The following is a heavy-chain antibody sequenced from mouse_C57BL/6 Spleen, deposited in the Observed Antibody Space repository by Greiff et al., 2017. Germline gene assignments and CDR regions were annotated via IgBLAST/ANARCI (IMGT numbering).Heavy chain of an antibody. V-gene: IGHV1-69*01. D-gene: IGHD1-1*01. CDR2: IDPSDSYT. J-gene: IGHJ2*01. CDR1: GYTFTSYW. CDR3: ARLTTVYYFDY. Sequence: QVQLQQPGAELVMPGASVKLSCKASGYTFTSYWMHWVKQRPGQGLEWIGEIDPSDSYTNYNQKFKGKSTLTVDNSSSTAYMQLSSLTSEDSAVYYCARLTTVYYFDYWGQGTTLTVSS.